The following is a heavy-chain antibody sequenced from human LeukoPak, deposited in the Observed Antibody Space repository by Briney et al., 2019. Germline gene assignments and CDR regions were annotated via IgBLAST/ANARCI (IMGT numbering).Heavy chain of an antibody. CDR3: AKGIGFVGAGIDY. Sequence: GGSLRLSCAASGFTFDDYAMHWVRQAPGKGLEWVSGISWNSGSIGYADSVKGRFTISGDNAKNSLYPQMNSLRAEDMALYYCAKGIGFVGAGIDYWGQGTLVTVSS. CDR1: GFTFDDYA. V-gene: IGHV3-9*03. CDR2: ISWNSGSI. D-gene: IGHD1-26*01. J-gene: IGHJ4*02.